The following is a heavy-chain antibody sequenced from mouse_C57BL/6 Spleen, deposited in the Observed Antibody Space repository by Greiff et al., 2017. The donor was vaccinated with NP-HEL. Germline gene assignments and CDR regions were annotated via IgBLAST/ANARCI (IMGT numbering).Heavy chain of an antibody. CDR2: IRSKSNNYAT. CDR1: GFSFNTYA. Sequence: EVQLVESGGGLVQPKGSLKLSCAASGFSFNTYAMNWVRQAPGKGLEWVARIRSKSNNYATYYADSVKDRFTISRDDSESMLYLQMNNLKTEDTAMYYCVTTVVDYYAMDYWGQGTSVTVSS. CDR3: VTTVVDYYAMDY. D-gene: IGHD1-1*01. J-gene: IGHJ4*01. V-gene: IGHV10-1*01.